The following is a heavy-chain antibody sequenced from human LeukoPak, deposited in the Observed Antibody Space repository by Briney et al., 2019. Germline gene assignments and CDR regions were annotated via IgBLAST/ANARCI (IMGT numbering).Heavy chain of an antibody. J-gene: IGHJ3*02. CDR3: ASAPSYSQLELSAFDI. V-gene: IGHV4-61*02. D-gene: IGHD1-7*01. CDR1: GGSISSGSYY. CDR2: IYTSGST. Sequence: SQTLSLTCTVSGGSISSGSYYWSWIRQPAGKGLECIGRIYTSGSTNYNPSLKSRVTISVDTSKNQFPLKLSSVTAADTAVYYCASAPSYSQLELSAFDIWGQGTMVTVSS.